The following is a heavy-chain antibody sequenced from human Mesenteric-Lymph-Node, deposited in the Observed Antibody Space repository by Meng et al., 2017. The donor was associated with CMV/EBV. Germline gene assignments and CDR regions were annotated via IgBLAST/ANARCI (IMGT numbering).Heavy chain of an antibody. Sequence: GESLKISCAADGFTFRSYAMSWVRQAPGKGLDRVAGNSGSGSTSKYAASVEGRFTISRDNSKDTLFLQMNSLRVEDTALYYYARDTWGYHLPDGSWGQGTLVTVSS. V-gene: IGHV3-23*01. J-gene: IGHJ5*02. D-gene: IGHD2-2*01. CDR2: NSGSGSTS. CDR1: GFTFRSYA. CDR3: ARDTWGYHLPDGS.